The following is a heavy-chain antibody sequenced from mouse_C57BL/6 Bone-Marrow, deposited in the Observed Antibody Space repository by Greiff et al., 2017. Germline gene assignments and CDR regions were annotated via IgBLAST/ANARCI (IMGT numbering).Heavy chain of an antibody. J-gene: IGHJ1*03. CDR3: ARLDLMYYYGSEYFDV. CDR2: IYPGSGST. CDR1: GYTFTSYW. V-gene: IGHV1-55*01. Sequence: QVQLQQPGAELVKPGASVKMSCKASGYTFTSYWITWVKQRPGQGLEWIGDIYPGSGSTNYNEKCKSKATLTVDTSSSTAYMQLSSLTSEDSAVYYCARLDLMYYYGSEYFDVWGTGTTVTVSS. D-gene: IGHD1-1*01.